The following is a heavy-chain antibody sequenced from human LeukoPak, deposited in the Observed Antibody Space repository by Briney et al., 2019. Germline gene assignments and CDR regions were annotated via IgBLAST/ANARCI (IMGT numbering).Heavy chain of an antibody. CDR2: IKSKTDGGTT. CDR1: GFTFSHAL. V-gene: IGHV3-15*01. J-gene: IGHJ3*02. CDR3: CTDDSGSYFQGDPFDI. D-gene: IGHD1-26*01. Sequence: PVESLRLSCAASGFTFSHALMNWVRQAPGKGLEWVGRIKSKTDGGTTDYSVPVKGRFTISRDDSKNTLYLQMNSLKTEDTAMYYCCTDDSGSYFQGDPFDIWGQGTMVTVSS.